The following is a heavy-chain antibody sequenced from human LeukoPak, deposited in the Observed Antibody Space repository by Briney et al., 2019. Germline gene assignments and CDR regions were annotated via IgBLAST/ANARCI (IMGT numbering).Heavy chain of an antibody. CDR3: ARGTHSSSPPSWFDP. J-gene: IGHJ5*02. Sequence: ASVKVSCKASGYTFTNYGFSWVRQAPGQGLEWMGWISAYNGYTDYAQKFQFRVTMTTDTSTSTAYMELRSLRSDDTAVYYCARGTHSSSPPSWFDPWGQGTLVTVSS. V-gene: IGHV1-18*01. CDR2: ISAYNGYT. CDR1: GYTFTNYG. D-gene: IGHD6-6*01.